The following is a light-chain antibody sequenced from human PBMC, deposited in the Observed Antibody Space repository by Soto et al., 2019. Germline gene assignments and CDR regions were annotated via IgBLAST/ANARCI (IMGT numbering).Light chain of an antibody. V-gene: IGLV2-8*01. CDR1: SSDVGGYNF. Sequence: QSALTQPPSASGSPGQSVTISCTGTSSDVGGYNFVSWYQQPPGKAPKLMIYEVSERPSGLPDRFCGSKSGNTASLTVSGLQAENEADYYCSSYAGSNIVVFGGGTKLTVL. CDR3: SSYAGSNIVV. CDR2: EVS. J-gene: IGLJ2*01.